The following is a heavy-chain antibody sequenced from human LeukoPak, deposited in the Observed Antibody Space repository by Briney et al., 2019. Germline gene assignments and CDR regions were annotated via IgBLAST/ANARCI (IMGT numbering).Heavy chain of an antibody. CDR2: ISWNSGSI. V-gene: IGHV3-9*01. D-gene: IGHD5-18*01. Sequence: SLRLSCAASGFTFDDYAMHWVRQAPGKGLEWVSGISWNSGSIGYADSVKGRFTISRDNAKNSLYLQMNSLRAEDTALYYCAKEAAMEYYFDYWGQGTLVTVSS. CDR1: GFTFDDYA. J-gene: IGHJ4*02. CDR3: AKEAAMEYYFDY.